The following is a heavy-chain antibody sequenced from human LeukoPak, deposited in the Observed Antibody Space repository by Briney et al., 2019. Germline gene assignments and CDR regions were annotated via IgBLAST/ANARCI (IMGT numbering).Heavy chain of an antibody. D-gene: IGHD4-17*01. CDR3: TKSQYSTVTYYGLDV. V-gene: IGHV3-9*01. CDR2: ISWNSGNI. J-gene: IGHJ6*02. Sequence: GRSLRLSCAASGFTFDDYAMHWVRQAPGKGLEWVSDISWNSGNIGYADFVKGRFTISRDNAKNSLYLKMNSLRDEDTALYYCTKSQYSTVTYYGLDVWGQGTTVTVS. CDR1: GFTFDDYA.